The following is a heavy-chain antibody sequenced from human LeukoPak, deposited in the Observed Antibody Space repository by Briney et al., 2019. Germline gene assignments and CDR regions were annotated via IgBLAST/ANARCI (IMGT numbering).Heavy chain of an antibody. Sequence: PSETLSLTCAVYGGSFSGYYWSWIRQPPGEGLEWIGEINHSGSANYNPSLKSRVTISLDTSKNQFSLKLSSVTAADTAVYYCARGRVSLDPWGQGTLVTVSS. J-gene: IGHJ5*02. CDR3: ARGRVSLDP. V-gene: IGHV4-34*01. CDR2: INHSGSA. CDR1: GGSFSGYY.